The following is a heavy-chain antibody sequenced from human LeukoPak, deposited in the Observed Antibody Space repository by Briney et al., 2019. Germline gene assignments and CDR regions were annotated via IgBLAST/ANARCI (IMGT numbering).Heavy chain of an antibody. V-gene: IGHV1-69*05. J-gene: IGHJ5*02. D-gene: IGHD6-6*01. CDR3: ARGRSSSFSDWFDP. CDR1: GGTFNSYA. Sequence: SVKVSCKASGGTFNSYAISWVRQAPGQGLEWMGGIIPIFGTANYAQKFQGRVTITTDESTSTAYMELSSLRSEDTAVYYCARGRSSSFSDWFDPWGQGTLVTVSS. CDR2: IIPIFGTA.